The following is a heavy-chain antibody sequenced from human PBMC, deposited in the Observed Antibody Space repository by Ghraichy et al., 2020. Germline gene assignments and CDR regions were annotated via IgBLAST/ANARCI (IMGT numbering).Heavy chain of an antibody. V-gene: IGHV3-66*01. J-gene: IGHJ4*02. Sequence: GGSLRLSCAASGFTVSSNYMSWVRQAPGKGLEWVSVIYSGGSTYYADSVKGRFTISRDNSKNTLYLQMNSLRAEDTAVYYCARGRDYDSSGGRFDYWGQGTLVTVSS. CDR1: GFTVSSNY. CDR3: ARGRDYDSSGGRFDY. D-gene: IGHD3-22*01. CDR2: IYSGGST.